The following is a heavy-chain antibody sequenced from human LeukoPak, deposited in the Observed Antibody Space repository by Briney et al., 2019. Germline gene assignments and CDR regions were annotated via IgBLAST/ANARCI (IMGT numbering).Heavy chain of an antibody. J-gene: IGHJ4*02. CDR1: GFTFSSYA. CDR2: INGDGSTT. V-gene: IGHV3-74*01. D-gene: IGHD1-26*01. CDR3: ALYSGSKHTPYY. Sequence: PGGSLRLSCAASGFTFSSYAMSWVRQAPGKGLVWVSRINGDGSTTSYADSVKGRFTISRDNAKNTLYLQMNSLRAEDTAVYYCALYSGSKHTPYYWGQGTLVTVSS.